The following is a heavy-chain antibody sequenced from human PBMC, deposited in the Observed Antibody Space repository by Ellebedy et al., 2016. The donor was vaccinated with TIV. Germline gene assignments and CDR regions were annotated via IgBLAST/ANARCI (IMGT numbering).Heavy chain of an antibody. CDR1: GFTFNTYS. CDR3: AKDYPTVTNHYSFASSDS. J-gene: IGHJ4*02. CDR2: ITESGSAT. V-gene: IGHV3-23*01. Sequence: GESLKISCAASGFTFNTYSMTWVRQAPGKGLEWVSSITESGSATYYPDSVKGRFTVSRDNSKNTLYLQMNALRAEDTALYYCAKDYPTVTNHYSFASSDSWGQGTLVTVSS. D-gene: IGHD4-11*01.